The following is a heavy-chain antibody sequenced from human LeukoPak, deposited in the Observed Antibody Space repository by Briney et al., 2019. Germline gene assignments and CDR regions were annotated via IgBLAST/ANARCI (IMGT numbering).Heavy chain of an antibody. Sequence: GGSLRLSCAAAGSTFSNYWMTWVRQAPGKGLEWVANIKQDGSEKYYVDSVKGRFTISRDNAKSSLYLYLNSLRAEDTAVYYCARDSPPYCGGDCYFDYWGQGTLVTVSS. D-gene: IGHD2-21*02. CDR2: IKQDGSEK. CDR3: ARDSPPYCGGDCYFDY. J-gene: IGHJ4*02. V-gene: IGHV3-7*01. CDR1: GSTFSNYW.